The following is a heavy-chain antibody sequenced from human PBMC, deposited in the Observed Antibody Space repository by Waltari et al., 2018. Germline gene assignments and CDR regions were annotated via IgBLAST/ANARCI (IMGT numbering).Heavy chain of an antibody. D-gene: IGHD2-8*01. CDR2: IIPIFGTA. CDR1: GGTFSSYA. V-gene: IGHV1-69*01. CDR3: ARARTPDIVLMVYANTYAFDI. Sequence: QVQLVQSGAEVKKPGSSVKVSCKASGGTFSSYAISWVRQAPGQVLDWMGGIIPIFGTANYAQKFQGRVTITADESTSTAYMELSSLRSEDTAVYYCARARTPDIVLMVYANTYAFDIWGQGTMVTVSS. J-gene: IGHJ3*02.